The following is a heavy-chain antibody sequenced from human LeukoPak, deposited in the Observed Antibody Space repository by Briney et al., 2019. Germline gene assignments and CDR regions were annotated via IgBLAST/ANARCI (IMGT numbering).Heavy chain of an antibody. Sequence: GGSLRLSCEASGFTFSNHWMRWVRQAPGKGLVWVSVISKDGSTSIYADSVRGRLTISRDNAKNTLYLQMNSLRAEDTAVYYCAKAQPGRSSGYSYPYYFDYWGQGTLVTVSS. V-gene: IGHV3-74*01. CDR1: GFTFSNHW. CDR2: ISKDGSTS. CDR3: AKAQPGRSSGYSYPYYFDY. D-gene: IGHD3-10*01. J-gene: IGHJ4*02.